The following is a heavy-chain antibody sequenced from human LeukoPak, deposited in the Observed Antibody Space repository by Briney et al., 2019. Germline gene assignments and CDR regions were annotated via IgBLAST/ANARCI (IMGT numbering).Heavy chain of an antibody. J-gene: IGHJ5*02. CDR3: AGDLRLYYSPNNWFDP. CDR2: ISSSSSTM. CDR1: GFTFNTYN. Sequence: GGPLRLSCAASGFTFNTYNMNWVRQAPGKGLEWVSYISSSSSTMCYADSVKGRFTISRDNAKNSLYLQMDSLRAEDTAVYYCAGDLRLYYSPNNWFDPWGQGTLVTVSS. V-gene: IGHV3-48*01. D-gene: IGHD1-26*01.